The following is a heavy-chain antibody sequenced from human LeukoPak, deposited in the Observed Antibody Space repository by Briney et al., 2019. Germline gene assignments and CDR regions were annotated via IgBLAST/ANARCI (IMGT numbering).Heavy chain of an antibody. V-gene: IGHV4-59*02. CDR1: GGSVSSYY. CDR3: AREPITIFGVVQVRRWFDP. J-gene: IGHJ5*02. D-gene: IGHD3-3*01. CDR2: IYYSGST. Sequence: PSETLSLTCTVSGGSVSSYYWSWIRQPPGKGLEWIGYIYYSGSTNYNPSLKSRVTISVDTSKNQFSLKLSSVTAADTAVYYCAREPITIFGVVQVRRWFDPWGQGTLVTVSS.